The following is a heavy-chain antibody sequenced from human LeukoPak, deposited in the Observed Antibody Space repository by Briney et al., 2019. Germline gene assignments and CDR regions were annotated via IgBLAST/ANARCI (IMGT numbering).Heavy chain of an antibody. J-gene: IGHJ4*02. CDR3: ATSGGVAAAGTPY. D-gene: IGHD6-13*01. CDR2: IYYSGST. V-gene: IGHV4-39*01. Sequence: WVRQAPGKGLEWIGSIYYSGSTYYNPSLKSRVTISVDTSKNQFSLKLSSVTAADTAVYYCATSGGVAAAGTPYWGQGTLVTVSS.